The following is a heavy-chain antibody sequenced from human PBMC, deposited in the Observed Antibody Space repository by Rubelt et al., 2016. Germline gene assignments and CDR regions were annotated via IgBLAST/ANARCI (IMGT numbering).Heavy chain of an antibody. CDR1: GGSFSGYY. V-gene: IGHV4-34*01. D-gene: IGHD6-13*01. Sequence: QVQLQQWGAGLLKPSETLSLTCAVYGGSFSGYYWSWIRQPPGKGLEWIGEINHSGSTNYNPSLKRRVTISVDTSKNQFSLKLRSVTAADTAVYYCARRGGSSSFFDYWGQGTLVTVSS. CDR3: ARRGGSSSFFDY. J-gene: IGHJ4*02. CDR2: INHSGST.